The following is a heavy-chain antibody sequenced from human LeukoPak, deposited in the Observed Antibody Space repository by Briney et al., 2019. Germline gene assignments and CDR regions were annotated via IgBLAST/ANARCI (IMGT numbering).Heavy chain of an antibody. CDR1: GFTFSDYY. J-gene: IGHJ4*02. D-gene: IGHD1-26*01. V-gene: IGHV3-11*04. CDR3: ARGGPVGATSRLFDY. CDR2: ISSSGSTI. Sequence: PGGSLRLSCAASGFTFSDYYMSWIRQAPGKGLEWVSYISSSGSTIHYADSVKGRFTISRDNAKNSLYLQMNSLRAEDTAVYYCARGGPVGATSRLFDYWGQGTLVTVSS.